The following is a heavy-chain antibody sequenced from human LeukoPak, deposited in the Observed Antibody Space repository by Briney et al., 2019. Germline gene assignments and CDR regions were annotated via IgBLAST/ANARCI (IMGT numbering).Heavy chain of an antibody. CDR3: ARVAGDYYFDY. CDR1: GGSISSYY. CDR2: IYYSGST. Sequence: PSETPSLTCTVSGGSISSYYWSWIRQPPGKGLEWIGYIYYSGSTNYNPSLKSRVTISVDTSKNQFSLKLSSVTAADTAVYYCARVAGDYYFDYWGQGTLVTVSS. J-gene: IGHJ4*02. V-gene: IGHV4-59*08. D-gene: IGHD4-17*01.